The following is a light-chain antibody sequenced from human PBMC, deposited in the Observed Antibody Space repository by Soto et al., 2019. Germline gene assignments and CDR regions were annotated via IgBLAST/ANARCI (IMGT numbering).Light chain of an antibody. V-gene: IGKV3-20*01. Sequence: IVLTQSTASLSFSSCERATLSWSSSQSLSSNFLAWYQQKPGQPPRLLIYGASSRATGIPDRLSGSGSGTDFTLTISRLEPEDFAVYYCQQYGTSPITFGQGTRLEIK. CDR3: QQYGTSPIT. CDR1: QSLSSNF. J-gene: IGKJ5*01. CDR2: GAS.